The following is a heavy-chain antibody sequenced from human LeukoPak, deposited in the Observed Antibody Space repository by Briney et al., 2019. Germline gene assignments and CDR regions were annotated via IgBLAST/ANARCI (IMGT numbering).Heavy chain of an antibody. CDR1: GFTFSSYG. J-gene: IGHJ4*02. V-gene: IGHV3-30*18. D-gene: IGHD6-19*01. CDR2: ISYDGSNK. CDR3: ANSPIDSSGWYDY. Sequence: GRSLRLSCAASGFTFSSYGMHWVRQAPGKGLEWVAVISYDGSNKYYADSVKGRFTISRDNSKNTLYLQMNSLRAEDTAVYYCANSPIDSSGWYDYWGQGTLVTVSS.